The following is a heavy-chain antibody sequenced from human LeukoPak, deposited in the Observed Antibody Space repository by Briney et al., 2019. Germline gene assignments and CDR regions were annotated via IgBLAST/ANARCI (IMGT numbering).Heavy chain of an antibody. CDR2: IYSGGST. CDR3: ARGGDCSGGSCYSGYYYGMDV. Sequence: GGSLRLSCAASGFTVSSNYMSWVRQAPGKGLEWVSVIYSGGSTYYADSVKGRSTISRHNSKNTLYLQMNSLRAEDTAVYYCARGGDCSGGSCYSGYYYGMDVWGQGTTVTVSS. D-gene: IGHD2-15*01. CDR1: GFTVSSNY. J-gene: IGHJ6*02. V-gene: IGHV3-53*04.